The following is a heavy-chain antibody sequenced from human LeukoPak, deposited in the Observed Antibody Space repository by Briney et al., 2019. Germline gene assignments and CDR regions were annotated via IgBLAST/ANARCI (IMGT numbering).Heavy chain of an antibody. Sequence: SETLSLTCTVSGVSISGYYWSWIRQPPGKGLEWIGYIYYSGSTNYNPSLKSRVTISVDTSKNQFSLKLSSVTAADTAVYYCASQYYYDSSGLLGSDAFDIWGQGTMVTVSS. D-gene: IGHD3-22*01. CDR2: IYYSGST. J-gene: IGHJ3*02. CDR1: GVSISGYY. CDR3: ASQYYYDSSGLLGSDAFDI. V-gene: IGHV4-59*01.